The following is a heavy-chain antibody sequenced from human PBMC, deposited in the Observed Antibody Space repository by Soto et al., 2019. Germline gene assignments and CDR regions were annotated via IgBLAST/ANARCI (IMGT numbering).Heavy chain of an antibody. D-gene: IGHD3-16*01. CDR2: INPSGGST. Sequence: ASVKVSCKASGYTFTSYYMHWVRQAPGQGLEWMGIINPSGGSTSYAQKFQGRVTMTRDTSTSTVYMELSSLRSEDTAVYYCARDPPGYGRGDYYYGMDVWGQGTTVTVS. J-gene: IGHJ6*02. CDR3: ARDPPGYGRGDYYYGMDV. V-gene: IGHV1-46*01. CDR1: GYTFTSYY.